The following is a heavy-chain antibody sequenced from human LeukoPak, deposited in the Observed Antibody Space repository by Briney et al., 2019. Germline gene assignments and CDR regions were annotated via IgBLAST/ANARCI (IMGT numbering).Heavy chain of an antibody. Sequence: GGSLRLSCAASGFTFSSYSMNWVRQAPGKGLDWVSSISSSSSYIYYADSVKGRFTISRDNAKNSLYLQMNSLRAEDTAVYYCARSGGSSTSYWFDPWGQGTLVTVSS. D-gene: IGHD2-2*01. J-gene: IGHJ5*02. CDR3: ARSGGSSTSYWFDP. V-gene: IGHV3-21*01. CDR1: GFTFSSYS. CDR2: ISSSSSYI.